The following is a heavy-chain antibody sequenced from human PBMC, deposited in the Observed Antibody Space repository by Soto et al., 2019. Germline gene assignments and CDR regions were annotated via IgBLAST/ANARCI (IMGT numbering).Heavy chain of an antibody. V-gene: IGHV1-18*01. CDR2: ISAYNGNT. CDR3: ARAYGGNFNYYYYYGMDV. J-gene: IGHJ6*02. Sequence: GASVKVSCKASGYTFTSYGISWVRQAPGQGLEWMGWISAYNGNTNYAQKLQGRVTMTTDTSTSTAYMELRSLRSDDTAVYYCARAYGGNFNYYYYYGMDVWGQGTTVTVSS. CDR1: GYTFTSYG. D-gene: IGHD4-17*01.